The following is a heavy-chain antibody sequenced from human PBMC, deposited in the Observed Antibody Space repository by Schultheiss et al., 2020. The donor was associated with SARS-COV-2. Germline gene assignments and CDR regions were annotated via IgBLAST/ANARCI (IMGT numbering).Heavy chain of an antibody. CDR2: IYYSGST. Sequence: SETLSLTCAVYGGSFSGYYWSWIRQPPGKGLEWIGYIYYSGSTNYNPSLKSRVTISVDTSKNQFSLKLSSVTAADTAVYYCARDTKYRSHGMDVWGQGTTVTVSS. CDR3: ARDTKYRSHGMDV. D-gene: IGHD2-2*01. V-gene: IGHV4-59*01. CDR1: GGSFSGYY. J-gene: IGHJ6*02.